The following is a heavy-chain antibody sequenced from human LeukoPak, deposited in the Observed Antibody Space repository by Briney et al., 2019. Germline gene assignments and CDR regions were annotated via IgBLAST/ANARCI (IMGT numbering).Heavy chain of an antibody. D-gene: IGHD3-9*01. CDR3: ARIDWVFDY. V-gene: IGHV4-38-2*02. CDR2: IHHNGST. J-gene: IGHJ4*02. CDR1: GYSITSGYH. Sequence: SETLSLTCTVSGYSITSGYHWGWIRQPPGKGLEWIGGIHHNGSTYYNTSLRSRVTISVDTSKNQFSLKLSSVTAADTAVYYCARIDWVFDYWGKGTLVTVSS.